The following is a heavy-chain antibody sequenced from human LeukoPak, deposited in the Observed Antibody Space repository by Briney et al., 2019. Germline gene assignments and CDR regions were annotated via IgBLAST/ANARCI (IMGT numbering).Heavy chain of an antibody. CDR2: IYPGGSET. D-gene: IGHD5-24*01. CDR1: GYSFNNYW. Sequence: PEESLKISCKGLGYSFNNYWNAWVRQRPGKGLEWMGIIYPGGSETRYDPSFQGQVTISADSSTSTAYLQWSSLRASDTAMYYCARASRDGYNQNFDHWGQGTLVTVSS. V-gene: IGHV5-51*01. CDR3: ARASRDGYNQNFDH. J-gene: IGHJ4*02.